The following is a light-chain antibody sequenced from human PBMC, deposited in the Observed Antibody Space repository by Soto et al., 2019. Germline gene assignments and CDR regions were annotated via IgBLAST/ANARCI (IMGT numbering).Light chain of an antibody. J-gene: IGLJ2*01. CDR1: RSNIGKNT. CDR3: AAWDDILNIVV. CDR2: TPN. Sequence: QSMLTQPPSMSASPGQTITISCSGARSNIGKNTLNWFQQLPGTAPNLLISTPNHRPSGVRDRFSASKSGTSASLTISGLRSDDEADYYCAAWDDILNIVVFGGGTKLTVL. V-gene: IGLV1-44*01.